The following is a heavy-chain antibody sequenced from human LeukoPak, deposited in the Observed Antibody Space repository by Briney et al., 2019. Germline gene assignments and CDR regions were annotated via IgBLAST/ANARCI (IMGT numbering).Heavy chain of an antibody. CDR2: IIPILGIA. Sequence: SVKVSCKASGGTFSSYAISWVRQAPGQGVEGMGRIIPILGIANYAQKFQGRVTITADKSTSTAYMELSSLRSEDTAVYYCARGGSSAPDEAFDIWGQGTMVTVPS. CDR3: ARGGSSAPDEAFDI. J-gene: IGHJ3*02. CDR1: GGTFSSYA. D-gene: IGHD3-22*01. V-gene: IGHV1-69*04.